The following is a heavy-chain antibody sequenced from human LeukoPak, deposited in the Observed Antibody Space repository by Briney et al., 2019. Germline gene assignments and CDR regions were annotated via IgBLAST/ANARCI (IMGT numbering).Heavy chain of an antibody. D-gene: IGHD2-2*01. V-gene: IGHV1-2*02. J-gene: IGHJ4*02. CDR2: INPNSGGT. CDR3: ARPYCSSTSCYDYYFDY. CDR1: GYTFTGYY. Sequence: ASVTVSCKASGYTFTGYYMHWVRQAPGQGLEWMGWINPNSGGTNYAQKFQGRVTMTRDTSISTAYMELSRLRSDDTAVYYCARPYCSSTSCYDYYFDYWGQGTLVTVSS.